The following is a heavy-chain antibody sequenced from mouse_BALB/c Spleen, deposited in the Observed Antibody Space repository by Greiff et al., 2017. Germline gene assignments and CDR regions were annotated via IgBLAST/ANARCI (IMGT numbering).Heavy chain of an antibody. D-gene: IGHD2-2*01. CDR2: ISDGGSYT. V-gene: IGHV5-4*02. CDR1: GFTFSDYY. Sequence: EVKLMESGGGLVKPGGSLKLSCAASGFTFSDYYMYWVRQTPEKRLEWVATISDGGSYTYYPDSVKGRFTISRDNAKNNLYLQMSSLKSEDTAMYYCARDGYGGRSPYFDYWGQGTTLTVSS. J-gene: IGHJ2*01. CDR3: ARDGYGGRSPYFDY.